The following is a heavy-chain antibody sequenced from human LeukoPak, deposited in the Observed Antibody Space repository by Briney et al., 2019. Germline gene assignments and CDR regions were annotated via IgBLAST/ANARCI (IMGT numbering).Heavy chain of an antibody. CDR2: IYHSGST. Sequence: SETLSLTCTVSGYSISSGYYWGWIRQPPGKGLEWIGSIYHSGSTYYNPSLKSRVTISVDTSKNQFSLKLSSVTAADTAVYYCARDGGTTADWYFDLWGRGTLVTVSS. J-gene: IGHJ2*01. V-gene: IGHV4-38-2*02. D-gene: IGHD1-26*01. CDR3: ARDGGTTADWYFDL. CDR1: GYSISSGYY.